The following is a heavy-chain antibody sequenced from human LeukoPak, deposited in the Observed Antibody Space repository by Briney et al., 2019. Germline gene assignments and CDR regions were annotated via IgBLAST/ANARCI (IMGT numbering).Heavy chain of an antibody. Sequence: PGGSLRLSCAASGFTFSSYGMDWVRRAPGKGLEWVSGISGSGDRIFYADSVKGRFTISRDNSKNTLYLQMNSLRAEDTAIYYCATYRQVLLPFESWGQGTLVTVSS. CDR3: ATYRQVLLPFES. V-gene: IGHV3-23*01. J-gene: IGHJ4*02. D-gene: IGHD2-8*02. CDR1: GFTFSSYG. CDR2: ISGSGDRI.